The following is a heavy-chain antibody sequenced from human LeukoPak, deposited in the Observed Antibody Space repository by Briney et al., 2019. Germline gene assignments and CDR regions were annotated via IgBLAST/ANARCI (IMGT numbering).Heavy chain of an antibody. J-gene: IGHJ4*02. Sequence: GGSLRLSCAASGFTFSSYAMSWVRQAPGKGLEWVSAISGSGGSTYYADSVKGRFTISRDNSKNTLYLQMNSLRADDTAVYYCAKDSGDGYTNHAHFDYWGQGALVTVSS. CDR3: AKDSGDGYTNHAHFDY. CDR1: GFTFSSYA. D-gene: IGHD5-24*01. V-gene: IGHV3-23*01. CDR2: ISGSGGST.